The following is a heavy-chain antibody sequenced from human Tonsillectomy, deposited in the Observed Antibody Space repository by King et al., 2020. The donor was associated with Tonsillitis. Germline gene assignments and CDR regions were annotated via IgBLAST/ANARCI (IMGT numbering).Heavy chain of an antibody. J-gene: IGHJ3*02. CDR2: INPNSGGT. CDR1: GYTFTGYF. D-gene: IGHD3-22*01. V-gene: IGHV1-2*02. Sequence: QLVQSGAEVKKPGASVKVSCKASGYTFTGYFMHWVRQAPGQGLEWMGWINPNSGGTNYAQKFQGRVTMTRDTSISTGYMELSRLRSDDTAGYYCAREGESGIYYDRSGYSLDAFDIWGQGTMVTVSS. CDR3: AREGESGIYYDRSGYSLDAFDI.